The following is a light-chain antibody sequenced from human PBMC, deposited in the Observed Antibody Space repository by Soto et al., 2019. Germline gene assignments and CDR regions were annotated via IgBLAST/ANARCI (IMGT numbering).Light chain of an antibody. Sequence: NFMLTQPHSVSESPGKTVTISCTRSSGSIASNYVQWYQQRPGSAPTTVIYEDNQRPSGVPDRFSGSIDSSSNSASLTISGLKTEDEADYYWQSYDSSTSAVFGGGTQLTVL. CDR1: SGSIASNY. J-gene: IGLJ7*01. CDR3: QSYDSSTSAV. V-gene: IGLV6-57*03. CDR2: EDN.